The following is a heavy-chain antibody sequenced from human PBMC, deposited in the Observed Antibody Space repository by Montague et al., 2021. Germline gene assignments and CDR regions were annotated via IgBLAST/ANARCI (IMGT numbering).Heavy chain of an antibody. J-gene: IGHJ4*02. Sequence: SLRLSCAASGFTFNNYFMSWFRQAPGKGLEWVSYIGTSSSFTRYADSVKGRFTISRDNAMNSLYLQMTAVRGEDTAVSYCARVGLTVAAGMIDYWGLGTLVTVSS. CDR1: GFTFNNYF. V-gene: IGHV3-11*06. CDR2: IGTSSSFT. CDR3: ARVGLTVAAGMIDY. D-gene: IGHD6-13*01.